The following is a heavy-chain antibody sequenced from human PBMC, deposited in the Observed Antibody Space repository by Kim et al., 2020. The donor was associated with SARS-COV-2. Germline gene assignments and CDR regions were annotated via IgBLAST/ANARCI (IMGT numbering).Heavy chain of an antibody. CDR1: GGSVSSGSYY. CDR2: IYYSGST. Sequence: SETLSLTCTVSGGSVSSGSYYWSWIRQPPGKGLEWIGYIYYSGSTNYNPSLKSRVTISVDTSKNQFSLKLSSVTAADTAVYYCARDGSPTSYYYGMDVWGQGTTVTVSS. V-gene: IGHV4-61*01. J-gene: IGHJ6*02. CDR3: ARDGSPTSYYYGMDV.